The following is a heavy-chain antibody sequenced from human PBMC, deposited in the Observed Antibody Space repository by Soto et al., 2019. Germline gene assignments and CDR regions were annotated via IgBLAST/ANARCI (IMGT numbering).Heavy chain of an antibody. V-gene: IGHV4-31*11. D-gene: IGHD4-17*01. CDR1: GDSISKSGYY. CDR3: ARSRGVTNTRGPYYFHS. CDR2: IYYSAST. Sequence: QVQLQESGPGLVNPSQTLSLTCAVSGDSISKSGYYWSWIRQNQGNARAWIGYIYYSASTFYNPSLNSRVSISLDTSKNHLSLKLTSVTVADTAVYYCARSRGVTNTRGPYYFHSWGQGTLVAVSS. J-gene: IGHJ4*02.